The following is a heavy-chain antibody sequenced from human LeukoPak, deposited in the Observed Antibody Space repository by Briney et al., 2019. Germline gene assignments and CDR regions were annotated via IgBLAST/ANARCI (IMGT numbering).Heavy chain of an antibody. J-gene: IGHJ4*02. CDR1: GGSINNGGYY. D-gene: IGHD5-24*01. Sequence: SETLSLTCTVSGGSINNGGYYWSWIRQHPGKGLEWIGYIYYSGSSYYNPSLRSRVTISVDTSKNHFSLKLSSVTAADTAVYYCTRNRDGYNSFDYWGQGTLVTVSS. CDR3: TRNRDGYNSFDY. V-gene: IGHV4-31*03. CDR2: IYYSGSS.